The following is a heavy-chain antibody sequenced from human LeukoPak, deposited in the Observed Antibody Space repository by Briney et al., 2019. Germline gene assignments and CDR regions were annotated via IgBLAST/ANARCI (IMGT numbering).Heavy chain of an antibody. CDR3: AKNPKIPGIAAAGKDAFDI. J-gene: IGHJ3*02. D-gene: IGHD6-13*01. Sequence: SETLSLTCTVSGGSISSYYWSWIRQPPGKGLEWIGYIYYSGSTNYNPSLKSRVTISVDTSKNQFSLKLSSVTAADTAVYYCAKNPKIPGIAAAGKDAFDIWGQGTMVTVSS. CDR2: IYYSGST. CDR1: GGSISSYY. V-gene: IGHV4-59*01.